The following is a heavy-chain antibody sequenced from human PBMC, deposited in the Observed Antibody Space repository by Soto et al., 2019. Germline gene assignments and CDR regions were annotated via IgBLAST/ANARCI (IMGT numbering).Heavy chain of an antibody. V-gene: IGHV4-30-4*01. CDR3: ARAWAGGTSRADY. D-gene: IGHD7-27*01. Sequence: QVQLQESGPGLLKPSQTLSLTCTVSGDSISSGDYYWSWLRQTPGRGLEWIGFIHNTGRAYYNPCLQSRLTISVDTSKNQFSLSLSSLAAADTAMYYCARAWAGGTSRADYWGQGTLVTVSS. J-gene: IGHJ4*02. CDR1: GDSISSGDYY. CDR2: IHNTGRA.